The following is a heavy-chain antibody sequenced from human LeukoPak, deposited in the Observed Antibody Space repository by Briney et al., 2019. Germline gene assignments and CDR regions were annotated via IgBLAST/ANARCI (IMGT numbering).Heavy chain of an antibody. V-gene: IGHV3-48*03. CDR3: ASDSSSSDTPAYYYGMDV. CDR2: ISSSGSTI. Sequence: PGGSLRLSCAASGFTFSSYEMNWVRQAPGKGLKWVSYISSSGSTIYYADSVKGRFTISRDNAKNSLYLQMNSLRAEDTAVYYCASDSSSSDTPAYYYGMDVWGQGTTVTVSS. J-gene: IGHJ6*02. D-gene: IGHD6-13*01. CDR1: GFTFSSYE.